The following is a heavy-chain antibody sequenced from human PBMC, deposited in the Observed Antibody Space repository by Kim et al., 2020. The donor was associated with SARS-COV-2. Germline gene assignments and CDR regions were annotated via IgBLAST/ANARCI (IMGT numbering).Heavy chain of an antibody. Sequence: SETLSLTCTVSGGSISSYYWSWIRQPPGKGLEWIGYIYYSGSTNYNPSLKSRVTISVDTSKNQFSLKLSSVTAPDTAVYYCARVPSAGKPDYWGQGTLVTVSS. J-gene: IGHJ4*02. CDR2: IYYSGST. CDR3: ARVPSAGKPDY. V-gene: IGHV4-59*01. CDR1: GGSISSYY.